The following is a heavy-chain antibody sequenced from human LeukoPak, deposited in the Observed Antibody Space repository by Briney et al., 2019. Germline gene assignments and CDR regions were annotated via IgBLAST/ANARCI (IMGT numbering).Heavy chain of an antibody. V-gene: IGHV4-39*01. D-gene: IGHD3-10*01. Sequence: SETLSLTCTVSGGSISSSSYYWGWISQPPGKGLGWIRRIYDSGSTYYKPSLKSRVAMSVDTSKNQFSLKLSSVTAADTAVYYCARHSDYYYMIRGPFDPRSQGTLVTVSS. J-gene: IGHJ5*02. CDR3: ARHSDYYYMIRGPFDP. CDR2: IYDSGST. CDR1: GGSISSSSYY.